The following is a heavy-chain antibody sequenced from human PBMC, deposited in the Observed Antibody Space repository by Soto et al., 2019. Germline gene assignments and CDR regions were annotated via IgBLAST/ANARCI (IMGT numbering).Heavy chain of an antibody. CDR2: IYSGGST. V-gene: IGHV4-59*08. J-gene: IGHJ4*02. CDR1: GGSISSYY. D-gene: IGHD4-17*01. Sequence: SETLSLTCTVSGGSISSYYCSWIRQPPGKGLEWIGYIYSGGSTNYNPSLKSRVTISVVTSENQFSLKLTSVTAADTAVYYCARSNDYGDFYFDYWGQGTLVTVSS. CDR3: ARSNDYGDFYFDY.